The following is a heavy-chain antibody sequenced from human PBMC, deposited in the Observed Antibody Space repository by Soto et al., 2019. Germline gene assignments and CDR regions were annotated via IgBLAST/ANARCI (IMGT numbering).Heavy chain of an antibody. Sequence: ASVKVSCKASGYTFTNYAVNWVRQAPGQGLEWMGSINVHNDDTDYAQRLQGRVTMTTATSTNTAYMELRSLRSDDTAVYYCARGIAAPGNIYDGVGGYYFDFWGQGTQVTVPS. D-gene: IGHD6-13*01. V-gene: IGHV1-18*04. CDR1: GYTFTNYA. J-gene: IGHJ4*02. CDR3: ARGIAAPGNIYDGVGGYYFDF. CDR2: INVHNDDT.